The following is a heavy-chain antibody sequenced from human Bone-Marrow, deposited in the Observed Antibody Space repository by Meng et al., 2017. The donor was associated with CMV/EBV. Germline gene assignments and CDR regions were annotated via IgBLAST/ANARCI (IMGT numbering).Heavy chain of an antibody. D-gene: IGHD3-22*01. CDR1: GFTFSSYE. J-gene: IGHJ4*02. Sequence: GESLKISCAASGFTFSSYEMNWVRQAPGKGLEWVSYISSSGSTIYYADSVKGRFTISRDNAKNSLYLQMNSLRAEDTAVYYCAREPDYYDSSGYYFGRKLDLDYWGQGTRVTGSS. CDR3: AREPDYYDSSGYYFGRKLDLDY. CDR2: ISSSGSTI. V-gene: IGHV3-48*03.